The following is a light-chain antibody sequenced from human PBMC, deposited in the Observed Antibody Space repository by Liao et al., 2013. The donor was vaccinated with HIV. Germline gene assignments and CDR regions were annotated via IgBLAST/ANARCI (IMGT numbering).Light chain of an antibody. J-gene: IGLJ1*01. Sequence: SYVLTQPPTVSVAPGWTARITCVGNNLGSKRVHWYQQRPGQAPVLVIYYDSGRPSGVPERFSGSNSGNTATLSISRVEAGDEADYYCQVWDSNSDHPYVFGTGTKVTVL. CDR3: QVWDSNSDHPYV. CDR2: YDS. CDR1: NLGSKR. V-gene: IGLV3-21*01.